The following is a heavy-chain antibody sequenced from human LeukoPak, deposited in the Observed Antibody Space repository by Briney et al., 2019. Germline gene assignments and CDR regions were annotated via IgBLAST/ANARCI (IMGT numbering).Heavy chain of an antibody. D-gene: IGHD1-14*01. Sequence: SSETLSLTCTVSGYSISSGYYWAWIRQPPGKGLEWIGSIYYSGSTYYNPSLKSRVTISVDTSKNQFSLKLSSVTAADTAVYYCARNRHPYVYFDYWGQGTLVTVSS. CDR1: GYSISSGYY. J-gene: IGHJ4*02. CDR3: ARNRHPYVYFDY. CDR2: IYYSGST. V-gene: IGHV4-38-2*02.